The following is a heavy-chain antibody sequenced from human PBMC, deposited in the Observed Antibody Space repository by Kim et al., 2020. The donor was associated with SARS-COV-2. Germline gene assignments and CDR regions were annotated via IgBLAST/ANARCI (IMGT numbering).Heavy chain of an antibody. CDR3: AKDVRNFDYSDRMDV. CDR2: ISHDGTGK. CDR1: GFTFSYFG. V-gene: IGHV3-30*18. J-gene: IGHJ6*02. D-gene: IGHD3-9*01. Sequence: GGSLRLSCAASGFTFSYFGIHWVRQAPGKGLEWVTLISHDGTGKYYADSVKGRFTISRDNSMNTLYLQMNSLRPEDTAVYYCAKDVRNFDYSDRMDVWCPGSTFIASS.